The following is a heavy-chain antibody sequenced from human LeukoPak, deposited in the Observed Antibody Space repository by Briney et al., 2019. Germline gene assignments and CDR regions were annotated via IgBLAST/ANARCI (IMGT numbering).Heavy chain of an antibody. CDR1: GFAVSSYY. J-gene: IGHJ4*02. D-gene: IGHD5-12*01. Sequence: PGRSLRLSCAASGFAVSSYYMSWVRQAPGKGLEWVSVIYRGGDTYYADSVKGRFTISRDDSKNTVYLQMNSLRAEDTAFYYCAKNTILVATENWGQGTLVTVSS. CDR3: AKNTILVATEN. V-gene: IGHV3-53*01. CDR2: IYRGGDT.